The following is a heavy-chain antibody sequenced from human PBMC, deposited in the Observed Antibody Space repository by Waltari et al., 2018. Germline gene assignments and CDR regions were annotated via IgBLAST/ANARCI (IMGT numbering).Heavy chain of an antibody. D-gene: IGHD6-19*01. J-gene: IGHJ3*02. CDR2: ISWNSGSI. CDR1: GFTFYDYA. CDR3: ARHSSGWFDAFDI. Sequence: EVQLVESGGGLVQPGRSLRLSCAASGFTFYDYAMPWVRQAPGKGLEWVSGISWNSGSIGYADSVKGRFTISRDNAKNSLYLQMNSLRAEDTALYYCARHSSGWFDAFDIWGQGTMVTVSS. V-gene: IGHV3-9*01.